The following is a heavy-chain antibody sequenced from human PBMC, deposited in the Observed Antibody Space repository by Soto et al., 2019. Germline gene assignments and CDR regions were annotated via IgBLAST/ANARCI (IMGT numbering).Heavy chain of an antibody. CDR1: GFSLTTSGVG. CDR2: IYWDDDK. J-gene: IGHJ6*02. V-gene: IGHV2-5*02. Sequence: QITLKESGPTLVKPTQTVTLTCTFSGFSLTTSGVGGGWIRPPPGTALEWLALIYWDDDKRYRPALKSRLTITKGTYKNPVGLTMTNTDPADTAKYYCAHDCNGYYGMDVWGQGSTVTVFS. CDR3: AHDCNGYYGMDV. D-gene: IGHD3-22*01.